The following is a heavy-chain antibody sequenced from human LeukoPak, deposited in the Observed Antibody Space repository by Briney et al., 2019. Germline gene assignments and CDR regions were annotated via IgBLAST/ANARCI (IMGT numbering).Heavy chain of an antibody. V-gene: IGHV3-48*04. CDR3: ARYRYGYLDY. J-gene: IGHJ4*02. CDR1: GFTFSSYS. CDR2: ISSSTSSI. Sequence: GGSLRLSCAASGFTFSSYSMNWVRQAPGKGLEWVSHISSSTSSIYYADSVKGRFTISRDNAKNSLYLQMNSLRAEDTAVYYWARYRYGYLDYWGQGTLVTVSS. D-gene: IGHD5-18*01.